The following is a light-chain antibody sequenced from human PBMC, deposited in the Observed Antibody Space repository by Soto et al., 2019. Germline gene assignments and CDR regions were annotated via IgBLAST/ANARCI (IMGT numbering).Light chain of an antibody. CDR1: QSIRTY. CDR3: QQSYSTPLI. CDR2: AAS. Sequence: DIQMTQSPSSLSAFVGDRVTITCRASQSIRTYLNWYQQKPGRAPKLLIYAASSLQSGVPSRFSSSGSGTDFTLIISSLQPEDFATYYCQQSYSTPLIFGGGTKVEIK. J-gene: IGKJ4*01. V-gene: IGKV1-39*01.